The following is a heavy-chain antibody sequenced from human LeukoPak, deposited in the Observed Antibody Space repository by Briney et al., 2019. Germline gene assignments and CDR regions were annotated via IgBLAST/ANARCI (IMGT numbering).Heavy chain of an antibody. V-gene: IGHV3-53*01. CDR1: GFTFNNAW. CDR3: ARGGRDGYNYFGC. D-gene: IGHD5-24*01. CDR2: LYSGGTS. Sequence: GGSLRLSCVASGFTFNNAWMNWVRQAPGKGLEWVSVLYSGGTSYYADSVKGRFSISRDNSKNTLYLQMNSLRAEDTAVYYCARGGRDGYNYFGCWGQGTLVTVSS. J-gene: IGHJ4*02.